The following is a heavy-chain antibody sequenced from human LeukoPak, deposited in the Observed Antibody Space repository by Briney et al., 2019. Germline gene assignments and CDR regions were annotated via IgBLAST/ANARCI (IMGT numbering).Heavy chain of an antibody. V-gene: IGHV4-39*02. J-gene: IGHJ4*02. CDR3: ARSSGTGTFSY. Sequence: SETLSLTCTVSGGSISSTSYYWGWIRQPPGKGLEWIGSVYYGRSPYFNPSLESRATISVDTSKNHFSLKMSSVTAADTAVYYCARSSGTGTFSYWGQGTLVTVSS. D-gene: IGHD6-25*01. CDR1: GGSISSTSYY. CDR2: VYYGRSP.